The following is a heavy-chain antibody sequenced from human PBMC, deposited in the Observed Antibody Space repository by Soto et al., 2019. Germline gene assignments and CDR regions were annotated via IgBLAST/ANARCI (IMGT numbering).Heavy chain of an antibody. CDR2: IYPGDSDT. CDR3: ARPSTLRFLEWLHIDY. CDR1: GYSFTSYW. J-gene: IGHJ4*02. V-gene: IGHV5-51*01. Sequence: PGESLKISCKGSGYSFTSYWIGWVRQMPGKGLEWMGIIYPGDSDTRYSPSFQGQVTISADKSISTAYLQWSSLKASDTAMYYYARPSTLRFLEWLHIDYWGQGTLVTVSS. D-gene: IGHD3-3*01.